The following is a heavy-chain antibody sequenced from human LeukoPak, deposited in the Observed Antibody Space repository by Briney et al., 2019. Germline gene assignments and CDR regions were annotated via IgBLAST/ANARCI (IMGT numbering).Heavy chain of an antibody. D-gene: IGHD6-6*01. CDR3: ARDRHVPGLYYYYMDV. Sequence: GGSLRLSCEGSGFTFSAYNTNWVRQAPGKGLESISYISSSSATIFYADSVKGRFTISRDNAKNSLYLQMNSLRPEDTAVYFCARDRHVPGLYYYYMDVWGKGTTVTVSS. V-gene: IGHV3-48*01. CDR2: ISSSSATI. CDR1: GFTFSAYN. J-gene: IGHJ6*03.